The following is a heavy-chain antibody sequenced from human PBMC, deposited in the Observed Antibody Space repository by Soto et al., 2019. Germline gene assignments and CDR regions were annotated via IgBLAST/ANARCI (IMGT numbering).Heavy chain of an antibody. Sequence: SQTLSLTCSVSGYSVTSSDYYWAWIRQPPGKGLEWIGSMFYSGLTYYNPSLKSRVTLSVDTSKNQFSVRLNSVTAAETAVYYCAPLSVSLSGPYGIHVWGQGTTVTASS. V-gene: IGHV4-39*01. CDR1: GYSVTSSDYY. CDR2: MFYSGLT. D-gene: IGHD2-15*01. CDR3: APLSVSLSGPYGIHV. J-gene: IGHJ6*02.